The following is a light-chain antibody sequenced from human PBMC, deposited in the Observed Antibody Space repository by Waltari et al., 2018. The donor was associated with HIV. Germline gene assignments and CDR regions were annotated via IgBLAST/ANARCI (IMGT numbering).Light chain of an antibody. V-gene: IGLV1-40*01. Sequence: QSVLTQPPSVSGAPGQRVTLSCTGSSSNIGAGYDVHWSQQLPGTAPQLLIYGNSKPPSGVPDRFSGSKSGTSASLAITGLQAEDEADYYCQSYDSSSWVFGGGTKLTVL. CDR2: GNS. CDR1: SSNIGAGYD. CDR3: QSYDSSSWV. J-gene: IGLJ3*02.